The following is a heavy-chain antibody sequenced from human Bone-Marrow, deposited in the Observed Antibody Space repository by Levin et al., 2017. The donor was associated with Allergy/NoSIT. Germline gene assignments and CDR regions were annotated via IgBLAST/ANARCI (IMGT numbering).Heavy chain of an antibody. CDR3: ARLGDLWGSYRFDY. D-gene: IGHD3-16*02. J-gene: IGHJ4*02. V-gene: IGHV4-61*01. CDR1: GGSVSSGSYY. Sequence: SETLSLTCTVSGGSVSSGSYYWSWIRQPPGKGLEWMGYIHYSGSTNYNPSLKSRVTISVDTSKNQFSLKLSSVTAADTAAYYCARLGDLWGSYRFDYWGQGTLVTVSS. CDR2: IHYSGST.